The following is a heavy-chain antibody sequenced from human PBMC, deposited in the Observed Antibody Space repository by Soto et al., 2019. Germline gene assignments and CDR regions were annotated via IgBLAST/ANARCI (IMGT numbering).Heavy chain of an antibody. CDR1: GFSLSTTAEG. J-gene: IGHJ4*02. Sequence: QITLKESGPTLVKPTQTLTLTCTFSGFSLSTTAEGVGWIRQPPGKALEWLALIYWDDAERYSPSLKSRLTITKDTSKNQVVLTMTTVDPVDTATYYCAHGSCSSADCYPNPYLDYWGQGILVTVSS. V-gene: IGHV2-5*02. CDR2: IYWDDAE. D-gene: IGHD2-2*01. CDR3: AHGSCSSADCYPNPYLDY.